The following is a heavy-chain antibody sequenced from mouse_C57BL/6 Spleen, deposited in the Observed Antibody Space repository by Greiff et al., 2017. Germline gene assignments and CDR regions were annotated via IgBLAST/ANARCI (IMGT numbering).Heavy chain of an antibody. D-gene: IGHD2-4*01. J-gene: IGHJ2*01. CDR1: GYTFTSYW. CDR3: ARWDYDYDDY. CDR2: IHPNSGST. V-gene: IGHV1-64*01. Sequence: QVQLQQSGAELVKPGASVKLSCKASGYTFTSYWMHWVKQRPGQGIEWIGMIHPNSGSTNYNEKFKSKATLTVDKSSSTAYMQLSSLTSEDSAVYYCARWDYDYDDYWGQGTTLTVSS.